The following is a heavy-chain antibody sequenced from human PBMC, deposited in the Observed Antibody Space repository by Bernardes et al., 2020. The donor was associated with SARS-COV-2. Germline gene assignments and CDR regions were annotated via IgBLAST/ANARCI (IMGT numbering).Heavy chain of an antibody. D-gene: IGHD6-13*01. Sequence: GGSLRLSCAASGFTFSRYWMSWLRQAPGKGLEWVTHINHDGSQRNYVYSLRGRFTISRDNSANSLFLQLNSLRDEDTAIYYCAQHPSSSFDNWGQGTLLTVSS. CDR3: AQHPSSSFDN. J-gene: IGHJ4*02. CDR2: INHDGSQR. CDR1: GFTFSRYW. V-gene: IGHV3-7*02.